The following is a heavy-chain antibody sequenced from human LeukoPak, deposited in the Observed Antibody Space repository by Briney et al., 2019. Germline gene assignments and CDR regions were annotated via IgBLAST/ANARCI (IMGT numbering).Heavy chain of an antibody. CDR1: GFTFSSYS. D-gene: IGHD3-10*01. CDR3: ARMVRGHFDY. Sequence: GGSLRLSCAASGFTFSSYSMNWVRQAPGKGLEWVSYISSSGSTIYYADSVKGRFTISRDNAKNSLYLQMNSLRAEDTAVYYCARMVRGHFDYWGQGTLVTVSS. V-gene: IGHV3-48*04. J-gene: IGHJ4*02. CDR2: ISSSGSTI.